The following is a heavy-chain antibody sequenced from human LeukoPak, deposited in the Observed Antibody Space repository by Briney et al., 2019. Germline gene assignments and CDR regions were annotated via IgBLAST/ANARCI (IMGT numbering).Heavy chain of an antibody. D-gene: IGHD5-24*01. V-gene: IGHV4-30-2*01. CDR3: ARGERWLQSAFDS. CDR1: GGSINTGGYY. CDR2: MYHSGSM. Sequence: SETLSLTCNVSGGSINTGGYYWSWIRQPPGKGLEWIGYMYHSGSMYPSPSLKSRVTMSVDRSNNQFTLTLSSVTAADTAVYYCARGERWLQSAFDSWGQGTLVTVSS. J-gene: IGHJ4*02.